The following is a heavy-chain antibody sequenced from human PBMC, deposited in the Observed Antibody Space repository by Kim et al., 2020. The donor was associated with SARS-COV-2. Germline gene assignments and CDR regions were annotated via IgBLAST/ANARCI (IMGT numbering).Heavy chain of an antibody. V-gene: IGHV3-43*02. CDR1: GFTFDDYA. CDR2: ISWDGGST. J-gene: IGHJ6*02. CDR3: AKDVTGYYISFYYYYGRDV. D-gene: IGHD3-9*01. Sequence: GGSLRLSCAASGFTFDDYAMHWVRQAPGKGLEWVSLISWDGGSTYYADSVKGRFTISRDNSKNSLYLQMNSLRTEDTALYYCAKDVTGYYISFYYYYGRDVGGQGTRVSVPS.